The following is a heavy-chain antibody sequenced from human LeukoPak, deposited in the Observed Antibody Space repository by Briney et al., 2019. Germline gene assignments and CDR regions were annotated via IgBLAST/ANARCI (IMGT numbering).Heavy chain of an antibody. CDR2: ISGSGGST. CDR3: AKAPSAVAGTPYYFDY. D-gene: IGHD6-19*01. J-gene: IGHJ4*02. Sequence: GGSLRLSCAVSGFTFSSYAMSWVRQAPGKGLEWVSAISGSGGSTYYADSVKGRFTISRDNSKNTLYLQMNSLRAEDTAVYYCAKAPSAVAGTPYYFDYWGQGTLVTVSS. V-gene: IGHV3-23*01. CDR1: GFTFSSYA.